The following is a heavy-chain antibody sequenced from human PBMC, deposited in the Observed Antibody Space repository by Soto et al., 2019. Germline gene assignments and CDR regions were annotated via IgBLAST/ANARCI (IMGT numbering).Heavy chain of an antibody. CDR1: GGSISSYY. CDR3: AGTDDYIWGSYRSY. Sequence: SETLSLTCTVSGGSISSYYWSWIRQPPGKGLEWIGYIYYSGSTNYNPSLKSRATISVDTSKNQFSLKLSSVTAADTAVYYCAGTDDYIWGSYRSYWGQGTLVTVSS. CDR2: IYYSGST. J-gene: IGHJ4*02. V-gene: IGHV4-59*01. D-gene: IGHD3-16*02.